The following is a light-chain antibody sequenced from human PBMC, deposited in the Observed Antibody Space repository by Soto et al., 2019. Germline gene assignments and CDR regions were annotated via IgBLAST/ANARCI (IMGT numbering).Light chain of an antibody. Sequence: EIVLTQSPGTLSLSPGERATLSCRASQSVSGSYLAWYQQKPGQAPGPLIFGAPSRATGIPDRFSGSGSGTDFTLTISRLEPEDFAVYYCQQYGSSPPYTFGQGTTLEIK. J-gene: IGKJ2*01. CDR3: QQYGSSPPYT. V-gene: IGKV3-20*01. CDR1: QSVSGSY. CDR2: GAP.